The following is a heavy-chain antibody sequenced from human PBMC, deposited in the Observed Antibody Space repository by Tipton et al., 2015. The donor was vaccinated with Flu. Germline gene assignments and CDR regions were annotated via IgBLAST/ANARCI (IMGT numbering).Heavy chain of an antibody. Sequence: TLSLTCTVSGGSISSSSYYWSWIRQPAGEGLEWIGRIYTSGSANYNPSLKSRVTISVDTSKNQFSLKLSSVTAADTAMYYCAGNLGYYGHWGQGTLVTVSS. CDR1: GGSISSSSYY. D-gene: IGHD1-26*01. V-gene: IGHV4-61*02. J-gene: IGHJ4*02. CDR3: AGNLGYYGH. CDR2: IYTSGSA.